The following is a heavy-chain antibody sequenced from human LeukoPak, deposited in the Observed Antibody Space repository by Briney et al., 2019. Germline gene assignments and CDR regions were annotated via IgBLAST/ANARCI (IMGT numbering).Heavy chain of an antibody. V-gene: IGHV1-2*02. CDR2: INPNSGGT. Sequence: GGSLRLSCKASGYTFTGYYMHWVRQAPGQGLEWMGWINPNSGGTNYAQKFQGRVTMTRDTSISTAYMELSRLRSDDTAVYYCAREVNRYSSGHPLGYWGQGTLVTVSS. CDR3: AREVNRYSSGHPLGY. D-gene: IGHD3-22*01. CDR1: GYTFTGYY. J-gene: IGHJ4*02.